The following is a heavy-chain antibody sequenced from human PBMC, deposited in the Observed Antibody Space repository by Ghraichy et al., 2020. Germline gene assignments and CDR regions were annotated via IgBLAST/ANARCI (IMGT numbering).Heavy chain of an antibody. CDR1: GGSISSGGYY. V-gene: IGHV4-31*03. Sequence: SETLSLTCTVSGGSISSGGYYWSWIRQHPGKGLEWIGYIYYSGSTYYNPSLKSRVTISVDTSKNQFSLKLSSVTAADTAVYYCARGKSTMVRGVRDFYYYYGMDVWGQGTTVTVSS. D-gene: IGHD3-10*01. J-gene: IGHJ6*02. CDR3: ARGKSTMVRGVRDFYYYYGMDV. CDR2: IYYSGST.